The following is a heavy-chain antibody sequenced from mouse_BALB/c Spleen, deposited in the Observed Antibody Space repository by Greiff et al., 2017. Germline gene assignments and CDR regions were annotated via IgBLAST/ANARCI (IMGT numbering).Heavy chain of an antibody. D-gene: IGHD1-1*01. V-gene: IGHV1-18*01. CDR2: INPNNGGT. CDR3: ARGDYGSSYVYYYAMDY. Sequence: EVKLQESGPELVKPGASVKIPCKASGYTFTDYNMDWVKQSHGKSLEWIGDINPNNGGTIYNQKFKGKATLTVDKSSSTAYMELRSLTSEDTAVYYCARGDYGSSYVYYYAMDYWGQGTSVTVSS. J-gene: IGHJ4*01. CDR1: GYTFTDYN.